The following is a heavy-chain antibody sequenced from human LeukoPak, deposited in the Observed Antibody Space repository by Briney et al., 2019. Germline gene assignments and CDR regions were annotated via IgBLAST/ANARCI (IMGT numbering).Heavy chain of an antibody. CDR3: ARDRYFDWLFPRRNDAFDI. CDR1: GFTFSSYA. Sequence: PGGSLRLSCAASGFTFSSYAMSWVRQAPGKGLEWVSGISGSGGSTYYADSVKGRFTISRDNSKNTLYLQMNSLRAEDTAVYYCARDRYFDWLFPRRNDAFDIWGQGTMVTVSS. D-gene: IGHD3-9*01. V-gene: IGHV3-23*01. J-gene: IGHJ3*02. CDR2: ISGSGGST.